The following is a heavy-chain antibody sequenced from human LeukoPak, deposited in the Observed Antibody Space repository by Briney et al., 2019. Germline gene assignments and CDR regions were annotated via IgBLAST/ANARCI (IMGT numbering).Heavy chain of an antibody. V-gene: IGHV1-8*01. J-gene: IGHJ3*02. CDR2: MNPNSGNT. Sequence: ASVKVSCKASGYTFTSYDINWVRQATGQGLEWMGWMNPNSGNTGYAQKFQGRVTMTRNTSISTAYMELSRLRSDDTAVYYCARDSGKLGAFDIWGQGTMVTVSS. D-gene: IGHD2-21*01. CDR3: ARDSGKLGAFDI. CDR1: GYTFTSYD.